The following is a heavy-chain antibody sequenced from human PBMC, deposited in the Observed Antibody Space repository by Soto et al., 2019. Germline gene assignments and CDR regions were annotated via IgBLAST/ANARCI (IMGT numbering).Heavy chain of an antibody. CDR1: GGSFSGYY. V-gene: IGHV4-34*01. Sequence: SETPSLTCAVYGGSFSGYYWSWIRQPPGKGLEWIGEINHSGSTNYNPSLKSRVTISVDTSKNQFSLKLSSVTAADTAVYYCARVKAYYYGSGRIYYYYGMDVWGQGTTVTVSS. CDR3: ARVKAYYYGSGRIYYYYGMDV. CDR2: INHSGST. J-gene: IGHJ6*02. D-gene: IGHD3-10*01.